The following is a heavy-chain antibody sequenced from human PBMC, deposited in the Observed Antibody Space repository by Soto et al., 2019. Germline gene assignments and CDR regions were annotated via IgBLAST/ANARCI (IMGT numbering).Heavy chain of an antibody. CDR3: ARSPEATVTAFDY. J-gene: IGHJ4*02. CDR1: GGSISSGGYY. V-gene: IGHV4-31*03. D-gene: IGHD4-17*01. Sequence: QVQLQESGPGLVKPSQTLSLTCTVSGGSISSGGYYWSWIRPHPGKGLEWIGYIYYSRSTYYNPSLKSRVTISVDTSKNQFSLKLSSVTAADTAVYYCARSPEATVTAFDYWGQGTLVTVSS. CDR2: IYYSRST.